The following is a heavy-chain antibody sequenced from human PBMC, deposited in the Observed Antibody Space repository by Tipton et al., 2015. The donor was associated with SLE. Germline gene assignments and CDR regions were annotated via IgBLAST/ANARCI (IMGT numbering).Heavy chain of an antibody. Sequence: QSGAEVKKPGASVKVSCKASGYTFSGYYIHWVRQAPGQGLEWMGGIIPILGIANYAQKFQGRVTITTDESTSTAYMELSSLRSDDTAVYYCASGDSSSWLYFDYWGQGTLVTVSS. V-gene: IGHV1-69*10. CDR2: IIPILGIA. D-gene: IGHD6-13*01. CDR1: GYTFSGYY. CDR3: ASGDSSSWLYFDY. J-gene: IGHJ4*02.